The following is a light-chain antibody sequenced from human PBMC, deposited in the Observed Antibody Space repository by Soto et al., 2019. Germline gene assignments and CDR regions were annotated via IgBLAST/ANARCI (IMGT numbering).Light chain of an antibody. CDR3: QQYHNLPPQYT. J-gene: IGKJ2*01. CDR2: GAS. CDR1: QTVASN. Sequence: EIVMTQSPASLSVSPGEGATLSCRASQTVASNLAWYQQKPGQAPRLLIHGASTRATGVPARFSGSGSGTDFTLTISSLQSEDFAGYYCQQYHNLPPQYTFGQGTKLQIK. V-gene: IGKV3-15*01.